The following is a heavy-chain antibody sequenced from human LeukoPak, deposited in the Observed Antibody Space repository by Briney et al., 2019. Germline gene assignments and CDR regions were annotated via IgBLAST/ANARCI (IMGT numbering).Heavy chain of an antibody. J-gene: IGHJ6*03. D-gene: IGHD3-16*01. CDR3: AKEAGVQPAQKWGGYYYYMDV. V-gene: IGHV3-30*02. CDR2: ISYHGGDK. Sequence: GGSLRLSCATSGFTFSGYGMHWVRQAPGNGPEWVSFISYHGGDKYYADSVRGRFTISRDNSKNTLYLQMNSLRPDDTAEYYCAKEAGVQPAQKWGGYYYYMDVWGKGTTVTISS. CDR1: GFTFSGYG.